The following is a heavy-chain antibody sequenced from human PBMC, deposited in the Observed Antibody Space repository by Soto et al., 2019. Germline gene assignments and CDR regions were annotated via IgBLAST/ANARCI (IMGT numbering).Heavy chain of an antibody. V-gene: IGHV3-53*01. J-gene: IGHJ4*02. CDR3: ARLGGPEFTYYDFRSGATHPRRCAT. CDR2: IYSGSST. CDR1: GFTVSSSY. D-gene: IGHD3-3*01. Sequence: GGSLRLSCVASGFTVSSSYMSWVRQAPGKGLEWVSVIYSGSSTFYAGSVRGRFTISSDDSENTVCRQLNSLRAKDTAVYYCARLGGPEFTYYDFRSGATHPRRCATGGKGTLFPVPS.